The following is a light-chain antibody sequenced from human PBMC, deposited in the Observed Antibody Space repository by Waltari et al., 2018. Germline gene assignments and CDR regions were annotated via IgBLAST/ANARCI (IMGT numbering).Light chain of an antibody. CDR1: SSDVGGYKY. CDR2: DVA. CDR3: SSYSTTSAVV. J-gene: IGLJ2*01. V-gene: IGLV2-14*03. Sequence: QSALTQPASVSGSPGKSISVSCNGTSSDVGGYKYVSWYQHHPGKAPKLLIYDVAKRPSGVSDRFSGSKTGNTASLTISGLRAEDEAFYYCSSYSTTSAVVFGGGTKMTVL.